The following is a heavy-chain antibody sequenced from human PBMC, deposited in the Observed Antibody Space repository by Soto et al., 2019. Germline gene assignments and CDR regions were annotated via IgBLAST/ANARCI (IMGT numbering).Heavy chain of an antibody. D-gene: IGHD2-8*01. Sequence: PSSTXSLTWSFSVYSIATVYYFLSWIRQPPGHALEYIGYIYKSTTTYYNPSFESRVAISLDTSKSQFSLNVTSVTAADTAVYFCARGRYCINGRCFKNWFDSWGQGTLVTVYS. J-gene: IGHJ5*01. CDR2: IYKSTTT. V-gene: IGHV4-30-4*01. CDR3: ARGRYCINGRCFKNWFDS. CDR1: VYSIATVYYF.